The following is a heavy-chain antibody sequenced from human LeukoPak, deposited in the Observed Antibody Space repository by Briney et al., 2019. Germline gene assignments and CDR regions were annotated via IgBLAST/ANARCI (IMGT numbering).Heavy chain of an antibody. V-gene: IGHV1-69*05. CDR1: GGTFNNSA. D-gene: IGHD4-17*01. Sequence: SVKVSCKTSGGTFNNSAISWVRQAPGQGLEWLGGIMPLFGTAGYAQKFQGRVTITKDESTRTVYLELTSLASDDTAVYYCARDVHGDYGSGWFDPWGQGTLVSVSS. CDR3: ARDVHGDYGSGWFDP. CDR2: IMPLFGTA. J-gene: IGHJ5*02.